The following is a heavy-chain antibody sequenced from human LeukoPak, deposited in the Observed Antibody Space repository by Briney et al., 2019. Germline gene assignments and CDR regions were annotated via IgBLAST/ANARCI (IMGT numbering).Heavy chain of an antibody. CDR3: ARHSAVIGAI. CDR1: GYTFTHQW. V-gene: IGHV5-51*01. J-gene: IGHJ4*01. CDR2: IYPRDPDT. D-gene: IGHD3-10*01. Sequence: GESPKISCKASGYTFTHQWIGWVRQKSGSGLEWMGIIYPRDPDTRYSPSFQGHVSISADTSINTAYLEWSRLEASDTAIYYCARHSAVIGAIWGHGILVTVSS.